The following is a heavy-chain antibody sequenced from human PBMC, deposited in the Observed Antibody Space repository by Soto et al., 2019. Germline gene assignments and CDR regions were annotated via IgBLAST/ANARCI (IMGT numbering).Heavy chain of an antibody. CDR2: ISANNGNT. CDR3: ARSLPWSDP. V-gene: IGHV1-18*01. Sequence: QVRLVHSETEVKKPGASVNVSCKASGYTFTSYTISWVRQAPGQGLEWMGWISANNGNTEFAQKFQDRLTMIADTTTSTAYLELRNLRPDDTAVYYCARSLPWSDPWGQGTLVAVSS. CDR1: GYTFTSYT. J-gene: IGHJ5*02.